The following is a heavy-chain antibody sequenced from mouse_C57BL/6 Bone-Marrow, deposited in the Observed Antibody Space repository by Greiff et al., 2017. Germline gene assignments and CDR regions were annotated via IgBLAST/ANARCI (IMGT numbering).Heavy chain of an antibody. J-gene: IGHJ1*03. CDR3: ARNYGSSGEDV. CDR1: GYTFTGYW. Sequence: QVQLKESGAELMKPGASVKLSCKATGYTFTGYWIEWVKQRPGHGLEWIGEILPGSGSTNYNEKFKGKATFTADTSSNTAYMQLSSQTTEDSAIYDCARNYGSSGEDVWGTGTTVTVSS. D-gene: IGHD1-1*01. CDR2: ILPGSGST. V-gene: IGHV1-9*01.